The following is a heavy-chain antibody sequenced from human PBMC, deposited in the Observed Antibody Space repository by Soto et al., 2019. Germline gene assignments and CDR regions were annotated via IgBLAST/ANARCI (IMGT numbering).Heavy chain of an antibody. CDR1: GFSCSSYA. CDR2: ISGSGGST. D-gene: IGHD1-1*01. CDR3: AKDRGWNPTDAFDI. V-gene: IGHV3-23*01. J-gene: IGHJ3*02. Sequence: GGSVWRSCADSGFSCSSYAMSWVRQAPGKGLEWVSAISGSGGSTYYADSVKGRFTISRDNSKNPLYLQMNSLRAEDTAVYYCAKDRGWNPTDAFDIWGQGTMVTVSS.